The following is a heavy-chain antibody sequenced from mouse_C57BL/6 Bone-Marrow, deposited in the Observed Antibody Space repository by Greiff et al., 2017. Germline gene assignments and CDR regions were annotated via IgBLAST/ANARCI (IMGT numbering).Heavy chain of an antibody. J-gene: IGHJ3*01. D-gene: IGHD2-1*01. CDR2: ISYDGSN. CDR3: ATGNYFFAY. CDR1: GYSITSGYY. Sequence: VQLKESGPGLVKPSQSLSLTCSVTGYSITSGYYWNWIRQFPGNKLEWMGYISYDGSNNYNPSLKNRISITRDTSKNQFFLKLNSVTTEDTATYYCATGNYFFAYWGQGTLVTVSA. V-gene: IGHV3-6*01.